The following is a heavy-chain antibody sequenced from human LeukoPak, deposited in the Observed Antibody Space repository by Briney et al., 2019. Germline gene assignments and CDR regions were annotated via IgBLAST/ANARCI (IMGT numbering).Heavy chain of an antibody. CDR1: GYSLRKLS. J-gene: IGHJ3*01. CDR3: AREDRNAFDF. CDR2: IDPEDVEA. V-gene: IGHV1-24*01. Sequence: ASVKVSCKVSGYSLRKLSIYWVRQAPGKGLEWMGGIDPEDVEATYAQRFKGRVTMTEDTSTGTAYMELSRLRSDDTAVYYCAREDRNAFDFWGQGTMVTVSS.